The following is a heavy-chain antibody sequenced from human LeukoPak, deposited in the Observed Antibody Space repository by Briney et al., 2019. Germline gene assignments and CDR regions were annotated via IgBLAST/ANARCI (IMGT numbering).Heavy chain of an antibody. CDR2: INPNSGGT. D-gene: IGHD3-10*01. J-gene: IGHJ4*02. V-gene: IGHV1-2*02. CDR1: GYTFTGYY. CDR3: ARDLWFGELLHDY. Sequence: GASVKVSCKASGYTFTGYYMHWVRQAPGQGLEWMGWINPNSGGTNYAQKFQGRVTMTRDTSISTAYMELSRLRSDDTAVYYCARDLWFGELLHDYWGQGTLVTVSS.